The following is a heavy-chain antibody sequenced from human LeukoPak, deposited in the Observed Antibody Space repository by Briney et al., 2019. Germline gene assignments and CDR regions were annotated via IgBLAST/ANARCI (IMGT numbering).Heavy chain of an antibody. D-gene: IGHD5-12*01. J-gene: IGHJ4*02. V-gene: IGHV1-69*13. CDR3: ASKGRAYSGYNYGDY. Sequence: SVKVSCKASGGTFSSYAISWVGQAPGQGLEWMGGIIPIFGTANYAQKFQGRVTITADESTSTAYMELSSLRSEDTAVYYCASKGRAYSGYNYGDYWGQGTLVTVSS. CDR2: IIPIFGTA. CDR1: GGTFSSYA.